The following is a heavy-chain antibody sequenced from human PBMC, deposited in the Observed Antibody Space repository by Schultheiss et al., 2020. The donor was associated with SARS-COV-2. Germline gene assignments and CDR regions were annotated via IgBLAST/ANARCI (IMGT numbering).Heavy chain of an antibody. CDR3: ARDPLKRDAPPDS. V-gene: IGHV3-7*03. CDR1: RFTFSSYA. CDR2: IKQDGSEK. J-gene: IGHJ4*02. Sequence: GGSLRLSCAASRFTFSSYAMSWVRQAPGKGLEWVANIKQDGSEKYYVDSVKGRFTISRDNAKNSLYLQMNSLRAEDTAVYYCARDPLKRDAPPDSWGQGTLVTVSS. D-gene: IGHD4-11*01.